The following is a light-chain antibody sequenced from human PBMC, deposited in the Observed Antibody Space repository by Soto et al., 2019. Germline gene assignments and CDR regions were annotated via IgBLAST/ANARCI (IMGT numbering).Light chain of an antibody. CDR3: QSYDSSLSISV. J-gene: IGLJ2*01. V-gene: IGLV1-40*01. CDR1: SSNIGAGYD. Sequence: QSVLTQPPSVSGAPGQRVSISCTGTSSNIGAGYDVHWYQHLPGTAPKLLIFGDINRPSGVPDRFSGSKSGTSASLAITGLQAEDEADYYCQSYDSSLSISVFGGGTSSPS. CDR2: GDI.